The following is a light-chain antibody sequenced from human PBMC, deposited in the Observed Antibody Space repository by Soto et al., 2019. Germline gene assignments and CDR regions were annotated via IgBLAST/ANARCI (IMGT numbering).Light chain of an antibody. CDR1: QSISSY. J-gene: IGKJ5*01. CDR2: AAS. Sequence: DIQMTQSPSSLSASVGDRVTITCRASQSISSYLNWYQQKPGKAPKLLIYAASSLQSGVPSRFSGSGSGTDFTLTISSLQPEDFATYYCQQSYSTLITFGQGHDWRLN. V-gene: IGKV1-39*01. CDR3: QQSYSTLIT.